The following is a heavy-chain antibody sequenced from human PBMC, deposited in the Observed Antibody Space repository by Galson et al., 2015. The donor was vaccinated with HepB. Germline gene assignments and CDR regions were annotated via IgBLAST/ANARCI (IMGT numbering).Heavy chain of an antibody. CDR3: ARDGYSYGYEGDDAFDI. CDR1: GYTFTSYG. J-gene: IGHJ3*02. V-gene: IGHV1-18*01. D-gene: IGHD5-18*01. CDR2: ISAYNGNT. Sequence: SVKVSCKASGYTFTSYGISWVRQAPGQGLEWMGWISAYNGNTNYAQKLQGRVTMTTDTSTSTAYMELRSLRSDDTAVYYCARDGYSYGYEGDDAFDIWGQGTMVTVSS.